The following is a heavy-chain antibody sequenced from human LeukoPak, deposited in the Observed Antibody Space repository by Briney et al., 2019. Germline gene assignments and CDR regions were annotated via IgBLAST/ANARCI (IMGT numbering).Heavy chain of an antibody. Sequence: ASVKVSCKASGYTFTGYYMHWVRQAPGQGLEWMGWINPNSGGTNYAQKLQGRVTMTTDTSTSTAYMELRSLRSDDTAVYYCARGVTYYYDSSGYYLSYWGQGTLVTVSS. D-gene: IGHD3-22*01. CDR1: GYTFTGYY. V-gene: IGHV1-2*02. J-gene: IGHJ4*02. CDR3: ARGVTYYYDSSGYYLSY. CDR2: INPNSGGT.